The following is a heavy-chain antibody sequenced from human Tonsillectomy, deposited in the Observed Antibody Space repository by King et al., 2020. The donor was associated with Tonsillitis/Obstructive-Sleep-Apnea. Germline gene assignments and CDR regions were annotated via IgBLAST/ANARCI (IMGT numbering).Heavy chain of an antibody. D-gene: IGHD2-2*01. CDR1: GFSLSTSGVG. CDR2: IYWDDDK. J-gene: IGHJ3*02. CDR3: ALPQGSDRTTDAFDI. V-gene: IGHV2-5*02. Sequence: TLKESGPTLVKPTQTLTLTCTFSGFSLSTSGVGVGLIRQPPGKALEWLALIYWDDDKRYSPSLKSRLTITKDTSKNQVVLTMTNMDPVDTATYYCALPQGSDRTTDAFDIWGQGTMVTVSS.